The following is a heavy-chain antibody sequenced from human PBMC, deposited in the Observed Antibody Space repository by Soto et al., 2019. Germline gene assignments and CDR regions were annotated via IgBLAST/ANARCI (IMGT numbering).Heavy chain of an antibody. Sequence: PGGSLRLSCAASGFTFSSYAMHWVRQAPGKGLEWVAVISYDGSNKYYADSVKGRFTISRDNSKNTLYLQMNSLRAEDTAVYYCARDFPKTHGYDFWSGYSSYGMDVWGQGTTVTVSS. CDR2: ISYDGSNK. D-gene: IGHD3-3*01. J-gene: IGHJ6*02. V-gene: IGHV3-30-3*01. CDR3: ARDFPKTHGYDFWSGYSSYGMDV. CDR1: GFTFSSYA.